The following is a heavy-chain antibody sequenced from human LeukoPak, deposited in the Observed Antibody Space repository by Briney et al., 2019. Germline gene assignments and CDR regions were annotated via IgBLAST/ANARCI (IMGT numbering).Heavy chain of an antibody. J-gene: IGHJ6*03. V-gene: IGHV4-34*12. D-gene: IGHD2-15*01. CDR2: IIHSGST. Sequence: SETLSLTCAVYDGSFSGYYWSWIRQPPGKGLEWIGEIIHSGSTNYNPSLKSRVTISVDTSKNQFSLKLSSVTAADTAVYYCARLGVARSLYYYYYMDVWGKGTTVTVSS. CDR1: DGSFSGYY. CDR3: ARLGVARSLYYYYYMDV.